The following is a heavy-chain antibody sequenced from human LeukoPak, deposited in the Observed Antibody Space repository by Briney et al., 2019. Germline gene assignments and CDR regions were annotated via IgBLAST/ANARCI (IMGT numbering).Heavy chain of an antibody. CDR1: GGSISSYY. CDR2: IYYSGCT. Sequence: SETLSLTCTVSGGSISSYYWSWIRQPPGKGLGWIGYIYYSGCTNYNPSLKSRVTISVDTSKNQFSLKLSSVTAADTAVYYCARDIRTPEYYYYMDVWGKGTTVTVSS. CDR3: ARDIRTPEYYYYMDV. J-gene: IGHJ6*03. V-gene: IGHV4-59*01.